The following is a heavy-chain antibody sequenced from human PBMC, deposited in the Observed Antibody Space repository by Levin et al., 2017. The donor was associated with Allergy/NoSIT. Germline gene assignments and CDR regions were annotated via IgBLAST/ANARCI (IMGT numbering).Heavy chain of an antibody. CDR2: IYLSGST. J-gene: IGHJ4*02. CDR1: GGSISSGGYS. V-gene: IGHV4-30-2*01. CDR3: ARVAGYSYGYYFDY. Sequence: SCAVSGGSISSGGYSWSWIRQPPGKGLEWIGNIYLSGSTNDNPSLKNRVTMSVDRSKNQFSLKLSYVTAADTAVYYCARVAGYSYGYYFDYWGPGTLVTVSS. D-gene: IGHD5-18*01.